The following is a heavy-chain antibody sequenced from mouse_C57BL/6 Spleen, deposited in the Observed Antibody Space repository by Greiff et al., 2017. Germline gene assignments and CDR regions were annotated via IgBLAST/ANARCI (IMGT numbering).Heavy chain of an antibody. J-gene: IGHJ4*01. CDR2: IWGDGST. D-gene: IGHD1-1*01. Sequence: VKLMESGPGLVAPSQSLSITCTVSGFSLTSSGVSWVRQPPGKGLELLGVIWGDGSTNYHSALISRLSISKDNSKGQVFLKLNSLQTDETATDYCAKGFTTVVAYYAMDYWGQGTSVTVSS. CDR3: AKGFTTVVAYYAMDY. V-gene: IGHV2-3*01. CDR1: GFSLTSSG.